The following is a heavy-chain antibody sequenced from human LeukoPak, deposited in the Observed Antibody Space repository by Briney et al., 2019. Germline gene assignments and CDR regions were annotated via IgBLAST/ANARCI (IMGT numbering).Heavy chain of an antibody. CDR1: GFTFSSYG. J-gene: IGHJ4*02. Sequence: GGSLRLSRAASGFTFSSYGMHWVRQAPGKGLEWVAVIWYDGSNKYYADSVKGRFTISRDNSKSTLYLQMNDLRVEDSAIYYCANEIRPNDYWGQGTLVTVSS. V-gene: IGHV3-33*06. CDR2: IWYDGSNK. CDR3: ANEIRPNDY.